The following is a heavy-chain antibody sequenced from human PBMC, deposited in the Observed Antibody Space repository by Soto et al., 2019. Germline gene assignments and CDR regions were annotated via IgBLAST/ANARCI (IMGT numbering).Heavy chain of an antibody. CDR3: TTAPSIAARPRYYYYYYMDV. Sequence: GGSLRLSCAGSGFTFSNAWMSWVRQAPGKGLEWVDRIKSKTDGGTTDYAAPVKGRFTISRDDSKNTLNLQMNSLKTEDTAVYYCTTAPSIAARPRYYYYYYMDVWGKGTTVTVSS. CDR1: GFTFSNAW. D-gene: IGHD6-6*01. V-gene: IGHV3-15*01. J-gene: IGHJ6*03. CDR2: IKSKTDGGTT.